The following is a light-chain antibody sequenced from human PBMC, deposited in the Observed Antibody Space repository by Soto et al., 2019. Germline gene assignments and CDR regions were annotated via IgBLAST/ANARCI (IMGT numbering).Light chain of an antibody. CDR3: QQLNSYPPF. J-gene: IGKJ3*01. V-gene: IGKV1-9*01. Sequence: DIQLTQSPSFLSASVGDRVTITCRASQGISSYLAWYQQKPGKAPKLLIYAASTLHSGVPSRFSGSGSGTEFTLTISSLQPEDFATYYCQQLNSYPPFFGPGTKVDIK. CDR2: AAS. CDR1: QGISSY.